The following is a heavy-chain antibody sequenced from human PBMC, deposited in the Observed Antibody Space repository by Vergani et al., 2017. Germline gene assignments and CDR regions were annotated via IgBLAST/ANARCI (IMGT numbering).Heavy chain of an antibody. CDR2: IYHTGSA. CDR3: ARHRGDYDRGGMDV. CDR1: ADSISSTYY. J-gene: IGHJ6*02. V-gene: IGHV4-38-2*01. D-gene: IGHD4-17*01. Sequence: QVQLQESGPGLVKPSETLSLTCAVSADSISSTYYWGWIRQPPGKGLEWIGNIYHTGSAYYNPSLKSRFTISVDTSKNQFSLKLSSVTAADTAVYYCARHRGDYDRGGMDVGGQGTTVTVSS.